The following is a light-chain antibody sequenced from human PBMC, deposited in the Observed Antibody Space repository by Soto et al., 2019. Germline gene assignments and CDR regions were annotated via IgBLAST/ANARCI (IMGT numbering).Light chain of an antibody. CDR2: GAS. CDR1: QSVSSSY. Sequence: EIVLTQSPGTLSLSPGERATLSCRASQSVSSSYLDWYQQKPGQAPRLLIYGASSRATGIPDRFSGSGSGTDFTLTISSMEPEDFAVYYCQQYGSSSLVTFGPGTKVDIK. V-gene: IGKV3-20*01. CDR3: QQYGSSSLVT. J-gene: IGKJ3*01.